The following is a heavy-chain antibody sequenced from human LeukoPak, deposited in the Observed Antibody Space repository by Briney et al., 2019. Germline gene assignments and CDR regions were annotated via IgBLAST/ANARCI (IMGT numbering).Heavy chain of an antibody. CDR3: AKDVSQGRLLSAAAATTAFDY. CDR1: GYSISSGYY. V-gene: IGHV3-23*01. J-gene: IGHJ4*02. D-gene: IGHD6-13*01. CDR2: ISGSASST. Sequence: ETLSLTCTVSGYSISSGYYWGWIRQPPGKGLEWVSAISGSASSTYYADSVKGRFTISRDNSKNTLYLQMNSLRAEDTALYYCAKDVSQGRLLSAAAATTAFDYWGQGTLVTVSS.